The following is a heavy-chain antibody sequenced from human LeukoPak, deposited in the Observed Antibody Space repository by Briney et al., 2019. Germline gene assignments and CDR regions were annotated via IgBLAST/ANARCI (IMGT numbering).Heavy chain of an antibody. CDR3: ARDHYDLGYFDY. Sequence: SSETLSLTCTVSGRSISSYYWRWLRQPAGKGLEWIGRIYTSGSTNYNPSLKSRVTMSVDTSKNQFSLKLSSVTAGDTAGYYCARDHYDLGYFDYWGQGTLVTVSS. V-gene: IGHV4-4*07. D-gene: IGHD3-3*01. CDR2: IYTSGST. J-gene: IGHJ4*02. CDR1: GRSISSYY.